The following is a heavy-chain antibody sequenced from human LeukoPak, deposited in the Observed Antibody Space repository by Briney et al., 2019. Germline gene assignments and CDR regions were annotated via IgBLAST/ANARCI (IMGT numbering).Heavy chain of an antibody. CDR3: ARGGSYEEAFDY. CDR1: GFTFSSYN. D-gene: IGHD5-12*01. CDR2: ISSGSRYI. Sequence: NPGGPLSLSCEASGFTFSSYNMNWVRQPPGKGLDWVSSISSGSRYIYYADSVKGRFTISRDNAINSLYLQMNSLRAEDTAVYYCARGGSYEEAFDYWGQGTLVTVSS. J-gene: IGHJ4*02. V-gene: IGHV3-21*01.